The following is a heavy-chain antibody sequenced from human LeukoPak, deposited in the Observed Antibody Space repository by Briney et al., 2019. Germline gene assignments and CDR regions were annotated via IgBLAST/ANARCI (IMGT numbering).Heavy chain of an antibody. V-gene: IGHV3-48*01. J-gene: IGHJ4*02. CDR3: ARVDGYDSSGYLDY. Sequence: PGGSLRLSCAASGFTFSSYSMNWVRQAPGKGLEWVSYISSSSSTIYYADSVKGRFTISRDNAKNSLYLQMNSLRAEDTAVYYCARVDGYDSSGYLDYWGQGTPVTVSS. D-gene: IGHD3-22*01. CDR2: ISSSSSTI. CDR1: GFTFSSYS.